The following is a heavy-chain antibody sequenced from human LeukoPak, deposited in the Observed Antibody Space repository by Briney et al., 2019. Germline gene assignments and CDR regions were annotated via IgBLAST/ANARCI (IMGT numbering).Heavy chain of an antibody. CDR1: LASISIGLYY. CDR2: IYNNGRT. D-gene: IGHD5-12*01. CDR3: ASSNWLRDANFDF. J-gene: IGHJ4*02. V-gene: IGHV4-61*02. Sequence: PSETLSLTCTVSLASISIGLYYCNWIRQPAGKGLEWIGRIYNNGRTNYNPSLKSRVTISVDTSKNQFSLRLSSVTAMDTAVYYCASSNWLRDANFDFWGQGTLVTVSS.